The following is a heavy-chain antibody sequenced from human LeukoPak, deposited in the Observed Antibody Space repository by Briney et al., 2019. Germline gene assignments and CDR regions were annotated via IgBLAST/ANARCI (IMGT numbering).Heavy chain of an antibody. CDR2: LYNSGRS. Sequence: SETVSLPCTVSYDYINDYYRGWIRQPPGKGLEWIGYLYNSGRSTYNPSLKSRVTISADTSKNHFSLKLNSVTTADTAVYYCTRGAGWLIDYWGQGILVTVSS. V-gene: IGHV4-59*01. D-gene: IGHD3-16*01. CDR3: TRGAGWLIDY. CDR1: YDYINDYY. J-gene: IGHJ4*02.